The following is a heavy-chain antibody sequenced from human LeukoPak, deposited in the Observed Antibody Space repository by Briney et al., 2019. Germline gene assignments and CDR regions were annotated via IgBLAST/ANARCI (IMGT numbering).Heavy chain of an antibody. CDR3: ARDDLGYCSSTSCYGGRGWFDP. D-gene: IGHD2-2*01. CDR2: ISAYNGNT. J-gene: IGHJ5*02. Sequence: ASVKVSCKASGYTFTGYYMHWVRQAPGQGLEWMGWISAYNGNTNYAQKLQGRVTMTTDTSTSTAYMELRSLRSDDTAVYYCARDDLGYCSSTSCYGGRGWFDPWGQGTLVTVSS. V-gene: IGHV1-18*04. CDR1: GYTFTGYY.